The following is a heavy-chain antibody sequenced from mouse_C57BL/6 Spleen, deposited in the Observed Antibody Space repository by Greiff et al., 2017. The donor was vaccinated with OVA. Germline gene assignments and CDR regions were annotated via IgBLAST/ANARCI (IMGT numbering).Heavy chain of an antibody. D-gene: IGHD1-1*01. V-gene: IGHV5-9-1*02. CDR1: GFTFSSYA. CDR2: ISTGGDYI. CDR3: TREGSSPYYFDY. Sequence: EVQVVESGEGLVKPGGSLKLSCAASGFTFSSYAMSWVRQTPEKRLEWVAYISTGGDYIYYAYNVKGRFTISRDNTRNTLYLQMISLKSEDTAMDYCTREGSSPYYFDYWGQGTTLTVSS. J-gene: IGHJ2*01.